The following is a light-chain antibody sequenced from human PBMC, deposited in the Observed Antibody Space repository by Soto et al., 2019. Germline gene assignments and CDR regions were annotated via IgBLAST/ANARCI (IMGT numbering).Light chain of an antibody. J-gene: IGLJ3*02. CDR1: SSDIGGYNY. CDR3: FSFTSTNTLV. V-gene: IGLV2-14*01. Sequence: QSVLTQPASVSGSPGQSITISCTGTSSDIGGYNYFSWYQRHPGKAPRLMIYEVSNRPSGVSSRFSGSKSANTASLTISGLQPEDEADYFCFSFTSTNTLVFGGGTKLTVL. CDR2: EVS.